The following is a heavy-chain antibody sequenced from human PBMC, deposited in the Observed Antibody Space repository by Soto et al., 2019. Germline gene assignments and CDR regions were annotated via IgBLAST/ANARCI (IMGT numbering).Heavy chain of an antibody. Sequence: ASVKVSCKASGYTFTSNGISWVRQAPGQGLEWMGWISAYNGNTNYAQKLQGRVTMTTDTSTSTAYMELRSLRSDDTAVYYCARVGYCSGGSCLVFDYWGQGTLVTVSS. CDR1: GYTFTSNG. V-gene: IGHV1-18*01. D-gene: IGHD2-15*01. J-gene: IGHJ4*02. CDR2: ISAYNGNT. CDR3: ARVGYCSGGSCLVFDY.